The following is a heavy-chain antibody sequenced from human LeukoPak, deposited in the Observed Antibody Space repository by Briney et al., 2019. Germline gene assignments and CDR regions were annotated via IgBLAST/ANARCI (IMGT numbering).Heavy chain of an antibody. CDR3: CLDSSGYYYRWGFDY. Sequence: GASVKVSCKASGCTFTGYYMHWVRQAPGQGLEWMGWINPNSGGTNYAQKFQGRVTMTRDTSISTAYMELSRLRSDDTAVYYCCLDSSGYYYRWGFDYWGQGTLVTVSS. J-gene: IGHJ4*02. CDR2: INPNSGGT. V-gene: IGHV1-2*02. D-gene: IGHD3-22*01. CDR1: GCTFTGYY.